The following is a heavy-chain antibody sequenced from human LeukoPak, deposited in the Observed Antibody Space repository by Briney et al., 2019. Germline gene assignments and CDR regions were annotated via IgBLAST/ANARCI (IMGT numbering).Heavy chain of an antibody. CDR3: ARAGRRDGYNSAFDY. D-gene: IGHD5-24*01. J-gene: IGHJ4*02. Sequence: GGSLRLSCAASGFTFSSYSMNWVRQAPGKGLEWVSSISSSSSYIYYEDSVKGRFTISRDNAKNSLYLQMNSLRAEDTAVYYCARAGRRDGYNSAFDYWGQGTLVTVSS. CDR2: ISSSSSYI. CDR1: GFTFSSYS. V-gene: IGHV3-21*01.